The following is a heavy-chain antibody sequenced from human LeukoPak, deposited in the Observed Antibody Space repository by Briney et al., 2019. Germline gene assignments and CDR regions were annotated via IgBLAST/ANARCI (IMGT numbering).Heavy chain of an antibody. J-gene: IGHJ6*03. D-gene: IGHD6-19*01. CDR3: ARGGYTSGWYYYYMDV. V-gene: IGHV3-53*03. Sequence: GGSLRLSCAASGFTVSSNFMTWVRQAPGKGLEWVSVIHRDNTTYYAESVKGRFTISRDNSKRLIYLQMNNLRGEDTALYYCARGGYTSGWYYYYMDVWGKGPRSSSP. CDR1: GFTVSSNF. CDR2: IHRDNTT.